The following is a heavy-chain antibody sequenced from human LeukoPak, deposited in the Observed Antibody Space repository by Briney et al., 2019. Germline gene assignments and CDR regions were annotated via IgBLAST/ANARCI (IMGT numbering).Heavy chain of an antibody. CDR2: IKHSGST. V-gene: IGHV4-34*01. CDR3: AGVAVAGQGAFEI. CDR1: GGSFSGYY. D-gene: IGHD6-19*01. Sequence: SETLSLTCAVYGGSFSGYYWSWIRQSPGKGQEWIGEIKHSGSTNYNPSLKSRVTISVDTSKNQFSLKLSSVTAADTAVYYCAGVAVAGQGAFEIWGQGTMVTVSS. J-gene: IGHJ3*02.